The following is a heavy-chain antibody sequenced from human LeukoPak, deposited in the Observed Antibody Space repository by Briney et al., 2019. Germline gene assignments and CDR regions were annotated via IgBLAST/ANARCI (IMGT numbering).Heavy chain of an antibody. CDR2: IKQDGSEK. CDR1: GFTLSNYW. D-gene: IGHD4-23*01. CDR3: ANALHACYGGPLYFDL. J-gene: IGHJ2*01. V-gene: IGHV3-7*01. Sequence: RGSLRLSCVASGFTLSNYWMNWVRQAPGKGLEWVANIKQDGSEKYYVDSVKGRFTISRDNAKNSLYLQMNSLRAEDTAVYYCANALHACYGGPLYFDLWGRGTLVTVSS.